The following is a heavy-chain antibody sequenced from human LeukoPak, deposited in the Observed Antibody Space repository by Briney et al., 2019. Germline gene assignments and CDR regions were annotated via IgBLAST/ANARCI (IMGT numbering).Heavy chain of an antibody. CDR3: ASSIGGYDYAFYI. CDR1: VYTFTSYG. J-gene: IGHJ3*02. D-gene: IGHD5-12*01. V-gene: IGHV1-18*01. CDR2: ISAYNGNT. Sequence: ASVNVSCKASVYTFTSYGISWVRQAPGQALEWMGWISAYNGNTNYAHNLPGRVTMTTNTSTSTAYMELRSLSSDNTAVYYCASSIGGYDYAFYIWGQGKMATVSS.